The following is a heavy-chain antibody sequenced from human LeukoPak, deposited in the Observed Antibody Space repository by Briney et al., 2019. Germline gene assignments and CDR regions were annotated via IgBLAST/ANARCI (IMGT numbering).Heavy chain of an antibody. D-gene: IGHD5-24*01. CDR1: GFTLSSYE. CDR2: IDYSGGST. J-gene: IGHJ4*02. Sequence: GSLRLSCTASGFTLSSYEMSWIRQAPGKGLEWVSSIDYSGGSTHYADSVMGRFTISRDNSKNTLYLQMNSLRAEDTAVYYCAKGVSRDGYNLGYWGQGTLVTVSS. CDR3: AKGVSRDGYNLGY. V-gene: IGHV3-23*01.